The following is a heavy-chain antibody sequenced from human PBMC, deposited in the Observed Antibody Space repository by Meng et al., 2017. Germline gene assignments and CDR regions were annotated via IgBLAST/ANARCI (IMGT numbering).Heavy chain of an antibody. CDR3: ARTRGDYYFDY. CDR1: GDSFTVGSHY. V-gene: IGHV4-61*01. D-gene: IGHD3-16*01. Sequence: QGQLQASGPGLVRPSETLSLPCTVFGDSFTVGSHYWSWIRQPPGKGLEWIGYIDYGGSTSYNPSLRSRVTISVDTSNNQFSLKLSSVTAADTAVFYCARTRGDYYFDYWGQGTLVTVSS. J-gene: IGHJ4*02. CDR2: IDYGGST.